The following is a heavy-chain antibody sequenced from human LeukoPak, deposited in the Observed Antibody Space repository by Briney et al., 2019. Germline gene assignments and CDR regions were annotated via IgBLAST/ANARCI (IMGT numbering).Heavy chain of an antibody. CDR1: GFTFNRCW. Sequence: GGSLRLSCVVSGFTFNRCWMNWVRQAPGEGLEWVAHINPDGRDTYYVDSVKGRFTISRDNAQNSMYLQMNSLRVEDTAVYYCTSWGDTAAEYFQRWGQGTLVTVSS. J-gene: IGHJ1*01. D-gene: IGHD2-21*02. CDR2: INPDGRDT. CDR3: TSWGDTAAEYFQR. V-gene: IGHV3-7*01.